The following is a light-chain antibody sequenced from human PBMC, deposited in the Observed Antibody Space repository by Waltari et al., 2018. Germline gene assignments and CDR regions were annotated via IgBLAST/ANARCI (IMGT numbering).Light chain of an antibody. CDR2: GKS. CDR1: SLRFYY. J-gene: IGLJ1*01. CDR3: NSRDSSGTLFV. Sequence: SSELTQDPAVSVALGQTVRITCQGDSLRFYYATWYQQKPGQAPVLVIFGKSNRPSGIPDRFSGSSSGNTASLTTTGAQAEDEADYYCNSRDSSGTLFVFGAGTKVTVL. V-gene: IGLV3-19*01.